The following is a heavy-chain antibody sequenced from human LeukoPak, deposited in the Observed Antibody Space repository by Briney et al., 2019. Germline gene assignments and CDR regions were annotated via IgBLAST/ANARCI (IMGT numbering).Heavy chain of an antibody. Sequence: GGSLRLSCAASGFTFSSYAMSWVRQAPGKGLEWVSAISGSGGSTYYADSVKGRFTISRDNSKNTLYLQMNSLRAENTAVYYCAKDHRSGYYNYFDYWGQGTLVTVSS. CDR2: ISGSGGST. J-gene: IGHJ4*02. CDR3: AKDHRSGYYNYFDY. D-gene: IGHD3-22*01. CDR1: GFTFSSYA. V-gene: IGHV3-23*01.